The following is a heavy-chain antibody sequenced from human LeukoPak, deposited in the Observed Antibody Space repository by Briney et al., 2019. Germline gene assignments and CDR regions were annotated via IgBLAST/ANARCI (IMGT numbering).Heavy chain of an antibody. CDR1: GFTFSSYG. CDR2: ISSSSSYI. D-gene: IGHD6-6*01. Sequence: GGSLRLSCAASGFTFSSYGMHWVRQAPGKGLEWVSSISSSSSYIYYADSVKGRFTISRDNAKNSLYLQMNSLRAEDTAVYYCASLYSSSAYYYMDVWGKGTTVTVSS. J-gene: IGHJ6*03. CDR3: ASLYSSSAYYYMDV. V-gene: IGHV3-21*01.